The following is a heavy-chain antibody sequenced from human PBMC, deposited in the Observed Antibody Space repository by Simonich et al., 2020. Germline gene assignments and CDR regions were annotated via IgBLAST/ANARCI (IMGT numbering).Heavy chain of an antibody. CDR1: GGSFSGYY. CDR2: INHSGST. J-gene: IGHJ3*02. V-gene: IGHV4-34*01. D-gene: IGHD1-1*01. Sequence: QVQLQQWGAGLLKHSETLSLTCAVYGGSFSGYYWSWIRQPPGKGLEWIGEINHSGSTNYNPSLKRRVTISVDTSKNQFSLKLSSVTAADTAVYYCARGKGWKNAFDIWGQGTMVTVSS. CDR3: ARGKGWKNAFDI.